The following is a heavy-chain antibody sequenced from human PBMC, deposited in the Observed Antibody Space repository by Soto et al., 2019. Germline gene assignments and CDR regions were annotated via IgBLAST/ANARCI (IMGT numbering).Heavy chain of an antibody. CDR1: GGSFSGYY. J-gene: IGHJ4*02. Sequence: QVQLQQWGAGLLKPSETLSLTCAVYGGSFSGYYWNWIRQPPGKGLEWIGEINHSGSTNYNPSLKSRVTISVDTSKNQFYLKLSSVTAADTDVYYCARGWGRIFDYWGQGTLVTVSS. V-gene: IGHV4-34*01. D-gene: IGHD7-27*01. CDR2: INHSGST. CDR3: ARGWGRIFDY.